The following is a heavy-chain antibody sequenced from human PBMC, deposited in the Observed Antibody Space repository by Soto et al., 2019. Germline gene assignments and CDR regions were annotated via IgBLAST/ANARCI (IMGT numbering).Heavy chain of an antibody. D-gene: IGHD3-10*01. J-gene: IGHJ5*01. CDR3: SSENMVRGVICLFDP. Sequence: KRAQASVKVSCKASGYTFTSYYMHWVRQAPGQGLEWMGIINPSGGSTSYAQKFQGRITMTRNTSTSTVYFELSSLRSEYSSVYYFSSENMVRGVICLFDPWGQGTLVTVSS. V-gene: IGHV1-46*03. CDR2: INPSGGST. CDR1: GYTFTSYY.